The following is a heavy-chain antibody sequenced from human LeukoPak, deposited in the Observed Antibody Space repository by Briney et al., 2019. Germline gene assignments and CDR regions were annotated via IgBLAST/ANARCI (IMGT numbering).Heavy chain of an antibody. CDR3: ARGYPYCSGGSCYLDY. D-gene: IGHD2-15*01. Sequence: GGSLRLSCVASGFTFSIYTMSWVRQAPGKGLEWVSVIYSGGSTYYADSVKGRFTISRDNSKNTLYLQMNSLRAEDTAVYYCARGYPYCSGGSCYLDYWGQGTLVTVSS. V-gene: IGHV3-53*01. J-gene: IGHJ4*02. CDR2: IYSGGST. CDR1: GFTFSIYT.